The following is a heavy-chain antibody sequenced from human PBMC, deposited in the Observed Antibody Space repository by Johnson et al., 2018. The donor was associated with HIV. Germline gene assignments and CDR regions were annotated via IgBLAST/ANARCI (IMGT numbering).Heavy chain of an antibody. CDR3: AKDEPPLTKSIVGVVAAAYGAFDI. V-gene: IGHV3-30*02. J-gene: IGHJ3*02. CDR1: GFTFSSYG. D-gene: IGHD2-15*01. Sequence: QVQLVESGGGLVQPGGSLRLSCAASGFTFSSYGMHWVRQAPGKGLEWVAFIRYDGSNKYYADSVKGRFTISRDNSKNTLYLQMNSLRAEDTAVYYCAKDEPPLTKSIVGVVAAAYGAFDIWGQGTMVTVSS. CDR2: IRYDGSNK.